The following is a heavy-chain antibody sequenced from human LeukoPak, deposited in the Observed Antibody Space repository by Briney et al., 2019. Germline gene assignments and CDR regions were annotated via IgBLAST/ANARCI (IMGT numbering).Heavy chain of an antibody. J-gene: IGHJ4*02. CDR2: ININGDYT. CDR3: ARVGQQLVQDY. V-gene: IGHV3-23*01. CDR1: GFTFSGSV. D-gene: IGHD6-13*01. Sequence: WGSLSLSCATSGFTFSGSVMSWVRQAPGKGLEWVSAININGDYTYYADSMKGLFIISKNNSKKMLYLQMSSLSAEDTSVYYFARVGQQLVQDYWGQGTLVTVSS.